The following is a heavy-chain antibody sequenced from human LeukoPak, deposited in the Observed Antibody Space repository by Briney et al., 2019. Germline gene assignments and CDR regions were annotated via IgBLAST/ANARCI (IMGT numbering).Heavy chain of an antibody. Sequence: PGGSLRLSCAASGFTFSSYSMNWVRQAPGKGLEWVSSISSSSSYIYYADSVKGRFTISGDNAKNSLYLQMNSLRAEDTAVYYCLGYCSSTSCWNYWGQGTLVTVSS. CDR2: ISSSSSYI. V-gene: IGHV3-21*01. CDR1: GFTFSSYS. J-gene: IGHJ4*02. CDR3: LGYCSSTSCWNY. D-gene: IGHD2-2*03.